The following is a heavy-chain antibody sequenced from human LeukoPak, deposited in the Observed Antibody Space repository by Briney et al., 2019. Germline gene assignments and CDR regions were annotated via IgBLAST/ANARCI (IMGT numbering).Heavy chain of an antibody. D-gene: IGHD1-7*01. CDR2: ISSGGSTI. V-gene: IGHV3-48*03. Sequence: GGSLRLSCVGSGFTFSSYEMNWVRQAPGKGLQWVSYISSGGSTIYYAGSVKGRFTISRDNAKNSLYLQMISLRAEDTAVYYCARGGTWNSGFDCWGQGTLVTVSS. CDR3: ARGGTWNSGFDC. CDR1: GFTFSSYE. J-gene: IGHJ4*02.